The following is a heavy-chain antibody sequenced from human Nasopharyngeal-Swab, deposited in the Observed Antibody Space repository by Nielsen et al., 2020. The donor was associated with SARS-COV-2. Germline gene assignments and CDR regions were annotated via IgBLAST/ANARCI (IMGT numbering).Heavy chain of an antibody. CDR1: GGSISSGSYY. CDR3: ARVYYDFWSGSALGYYYYMDV. J-gene: IGHJ6*03. Sequence: SETLSLTCTVSGGSISSGSYYWSWIRQPAGKGLEWIGRIYTSGSTNYNPSLKSRVTISVDTSKNQFSLKLSSVTAADTAVYYCARVYYDFWSGSALGYYYYMDVRGKGTTVTVSS. CDR2: IYTSGST. D-gene: IGHD3-3*01. V-gene: IGHV4-61*02.